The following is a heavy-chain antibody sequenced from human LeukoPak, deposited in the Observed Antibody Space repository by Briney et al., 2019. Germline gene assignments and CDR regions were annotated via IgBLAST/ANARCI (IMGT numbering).Heavy chain of an antibody. V-gene: IGHV3-30*02. CDR1: GFTFSSYG. CDR2: IRYDGSNK. J-gene: IGHJ4*02. Sequence: GGSLRLSCAASGFTFSSYGMHWVRQAQGKGLEWVAFIRYDGSNKYYADSVEGRFTISRDNSKNTLYLQMNSLRAEVTAVYYCAKDVSGSYDYFDYWFQGTLVTVSS. D-gene: IGHD1-26*01. CDR3: AKDVSGSYDYFDY.